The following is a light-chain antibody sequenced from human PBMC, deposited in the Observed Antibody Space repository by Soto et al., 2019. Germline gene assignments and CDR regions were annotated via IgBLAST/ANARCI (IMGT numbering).Light chain of an antibody. Sequence: EIVLTQSPGTLSLSPGERATLSCRASQTVSSSYLAWYQQKPGQSPRLLIYGASSRATGIPDRFSGSGSGTDFTLTISRLEPEDFAVYYCQQYGSSPSCAFGQGTEVDIK. CDR2: GAS. CDR3: QQYGSSPSCA. J-gene: IGKJ1*01. V-gene: IGKV3-20*01. CDR1: QTVSSSY.